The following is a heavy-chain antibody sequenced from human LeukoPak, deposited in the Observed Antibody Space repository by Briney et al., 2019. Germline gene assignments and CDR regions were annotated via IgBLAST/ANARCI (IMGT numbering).Heavy chain of an antibody. CDR2: ITSTSDTI. J-gene: IGHJ4*02. CDR3: ARSSGYPFFDY. Sequence: GGSLRLSCEASGFTFSDYSMNWVRQAPGEGLEWLSYITSTSDTIYYADSVKGRFTSSRDNAKNSVYLQMNSLRAEDTAVYYCARSSGYPFFDYWGQGTLVPVSS. CDR1: GFTFSDYS. D-gene: IGHD3-22*01. V-gene: IGHV3-48*01.